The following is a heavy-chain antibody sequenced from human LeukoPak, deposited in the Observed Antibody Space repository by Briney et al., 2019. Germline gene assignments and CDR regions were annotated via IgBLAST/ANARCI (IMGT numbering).Heavy chain of an antibody. J-gene: IGHJ6*03. V-gene: IGHV3-74*01. Sequence: GGSPRLSCAASGFTFSSYWMHWVRHAPGKGLVWVSRINSDASSTSYADSVKGRFTISRDNAKNTLYLQMTSLRAEDTAVYYCARFGYYMDVWGQGTTVTVSS. D-gene: IGHD3-16*01. CDR1: GFTFSSYW. CDR3: ARFGYYMDV. CDR2: INSDASST.